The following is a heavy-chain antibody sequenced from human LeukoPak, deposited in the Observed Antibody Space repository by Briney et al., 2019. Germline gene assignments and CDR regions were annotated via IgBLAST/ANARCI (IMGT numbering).Heavy chain of an antibody. D-gene: IGHD6-19*01. CDR3: ARVGIAVGAFDI. CDR1: GGSISSGDYY. V-gene: IGHV4-30-4*01. CDR2: IYYSGST. J-gene: IGHJ3*02. Sequence: SETLSLTCTVSGGSISSGDYYWSWIRQPPGKGLEWIGYIYYSGSTYYSPSLKSRVTISVDTSKNQFSLKLSSVTAADTAVYYCARVGIAVGAFDIWGQGTMVTVS.